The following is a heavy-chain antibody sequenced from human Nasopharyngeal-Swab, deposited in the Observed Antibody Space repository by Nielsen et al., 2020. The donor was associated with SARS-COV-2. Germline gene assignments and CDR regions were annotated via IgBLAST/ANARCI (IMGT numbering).Heavy chain of an antibody. CDR2: IIPILGIA. J-gene: IGHJ6*02. D-gene: IGHD5-18*01. CDR1: GGTFSSYA. CDR3: ARGGYSYGSSYGMDV. V-gene: IGHV1-69*04. Sequence: SVKVSCKASGGTFSSYAISWVRQAPGQGLEWMGRIIPILGIASYAQKFQGRVTITADKSTSTAYMELSSLRSEDTAVYYCARGGYSYGSSYGMDVWGQGTTVTVSS.